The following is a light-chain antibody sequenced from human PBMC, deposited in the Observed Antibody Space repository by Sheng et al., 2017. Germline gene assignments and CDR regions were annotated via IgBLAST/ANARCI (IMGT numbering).Light chain of an antibody. J-gene: IGLJ2*01. CDR2: DVT. CDR3: SSYSTTGTVI. CDR1: TSDIGGDFY. Sequence: QSALTQPASVSESPGQSITISCTGTTSDIGGDFYVSWHQHHPGKAPKLLIYDVTKRPSGLSSRFSGSRSANTASLTISGLQAEDEADYYCSSYSTTGTVIFGGGTKLSLL. V-gene: IGLV2-14*03.